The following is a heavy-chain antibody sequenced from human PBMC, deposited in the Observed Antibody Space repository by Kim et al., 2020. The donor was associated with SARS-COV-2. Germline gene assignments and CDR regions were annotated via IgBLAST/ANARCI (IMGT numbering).Heavy chain of an antibody. CDR1: GGSVSSDSYY. CDR2: ISYSGST. J-gene: IGHJ6*01. CDR3: ARGAGAKGRYYYGLDV. D-gene: IGHD1-26*01. V-gene: IGHV4-61*01. Sequence: SETLSLTCTVSGGSVSSDSYYWSWIRQPPGKRLEWIGYISYSGSTNYNPSLKSRVTLSVDTSKNQFSLRLSSVTAADTALYYCARGAGAKGRYYYGLDV.